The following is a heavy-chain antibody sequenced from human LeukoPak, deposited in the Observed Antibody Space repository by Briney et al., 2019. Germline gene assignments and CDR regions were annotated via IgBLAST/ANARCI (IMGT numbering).Heavy chain of an antibody. CDR2: INPNSGGT. Sequence: ASVKVSCKSSGYTFTCYYIHWVRQAPGQGLEWMGWINPNSGGTNYAQKFQGRVTMTRDTSISTAYMELSRLRSDDTAVYYCARISFGREASGGSIDYWGQGTLVTVSS. D-gene: IGHD2-15*01. CDR1: GYTFTCYY. V-gene: IGHV1-2*02. J-gene: IGHJ4*02. CDR3: ARISFGREASGGSIDY.